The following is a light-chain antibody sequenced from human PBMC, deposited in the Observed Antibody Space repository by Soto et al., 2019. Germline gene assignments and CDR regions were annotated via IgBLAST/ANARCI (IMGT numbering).Light chain of an antibody. V-gene: IGKV3-11*01. Sequence: DIELTQSPATLSLSPGETATLSCRASQNVDKFLAWYQQRPGQAPRLLIFDASNRAPGVPVRFSGSGSGTVFTLTIGSLEPEDSAVYFCQQRKNWPPITFGQGTRLEIK. CDR1: QNVDKF. CDR3: QQRKNWPPIT. CDR2: DAS. J-gene: IGKJ5*01.